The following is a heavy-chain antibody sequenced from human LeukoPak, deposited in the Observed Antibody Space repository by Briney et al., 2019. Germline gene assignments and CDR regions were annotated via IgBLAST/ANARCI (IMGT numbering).Heavy chain of an antibody. V-gene: IGHV4-59*01. CDR3: ARWPSGYYTRWFDP. CDR2: IYYSGST. D-gene: IGHD3-3*01. CDR1: GGSISSYY. Sequence: SETLSLTCTVSGGSISSYYWSWIRQPPGKGLEWIGYIYYSGSTNYNPSLKSRVTISVDTSKNQFSLKLSSVTAADTAVYYCARWPSGYYTRWFDPWGQGTLVTVSS. J-gene: IGHJ5*02.